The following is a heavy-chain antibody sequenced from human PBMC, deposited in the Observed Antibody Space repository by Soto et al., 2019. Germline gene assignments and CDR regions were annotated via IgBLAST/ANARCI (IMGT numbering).Heavy chain of an antibody. Sequence: EVQLVEPGGGLIQPGGSLRLSCAASGFTVSSNYMSWVRQAPGKGLEWVSVIYSGGSTYYADSVKGRFTISRDNSKNTLYLQMNSLRAEDTAVYYCARAYGYRYPWYFDLWGRGTLVTVSS. CDR3: ARAYGYRYPWYFDL. J-gene: IGHJ2*01. D-gene: IGHD5-18*01. V-gene: IGHV3-53*01. CDR2: IYSGGST. CDR1: GFTVSSNY.